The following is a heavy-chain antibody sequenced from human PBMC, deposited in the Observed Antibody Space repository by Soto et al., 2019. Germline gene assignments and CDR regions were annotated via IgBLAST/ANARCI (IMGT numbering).Heavy chain of an antibody. CDR3: AREGNYHEF. CDR2: ISSSGTYI. J-gene: IGHJ4*02. V-gene: IGHV3-21*01. CDR1: GFPFGIYT. D-gene: IGHD3-10*01. Sequence: GSLRLSCETSGFPFGIYTMNWVRQAPGKGLEWVSSISSSGTYIDYADSVEGRFAISRDDAKNSVFLEMTSLRVDDTAVYYCAREGNYHEFWGQGTLVTVSS.